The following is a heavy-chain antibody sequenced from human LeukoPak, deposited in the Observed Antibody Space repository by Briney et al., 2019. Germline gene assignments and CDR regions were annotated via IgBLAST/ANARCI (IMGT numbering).Heavy chain of an antibody. CDR2: MYSSGST. D-gene: IGHD5-12*01. CDR1: GGSISSSSYY. Sequence: PSETLSRTCTVSGGSISSSSYYWGWIRQPPGKGLEWIGSMYSSGSTYYNPSLKSRVTISVDTSKNQFSLKLSSVTAADTAVYYCARSGSGYLRYYFDYWGQGTLVTVSS. CDR3: ARSGSGYLRYYFDY. J-gene: IGHJ4*02. V-gene: IGHV4-39*07.